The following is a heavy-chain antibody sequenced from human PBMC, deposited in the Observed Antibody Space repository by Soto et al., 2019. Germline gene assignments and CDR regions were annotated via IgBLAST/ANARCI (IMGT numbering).Heavy chain of an antibody. D-gene: IGHD6-13*01. Sequence: QVPLVQAGAEVKKPGASVKVSCKASGYTFTGYYIHWVRQAPGQGLEWMGWINPNSGDTNYAQKFQGRVTMTRDTSISTAYMELSRLRSDDTAMYYCARAESWHQLVVDYWGQGTLVTVSS. V-gene: IGHV1-2*02. CDR1: GYTFTGYY. CDR3: ARAESWHQLVVDY. J-gene: IGHJ4*02. CDR2: INPNSGDT.